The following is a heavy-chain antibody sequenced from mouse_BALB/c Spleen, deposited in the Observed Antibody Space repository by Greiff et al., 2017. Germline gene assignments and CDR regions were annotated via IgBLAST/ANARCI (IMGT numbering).Heavy chain of an antibody. CDR3: TRDPRYGTLYAMDY. Sequence: EVKLMESGGGLVKPGGSLKLSCAASGFTFSSYTMSWVRQTPEKRLEWVATISSGGSYTYYPDSVKGRFTISRDNAKNTLYLQMSSLKSEDTAMYYCTRDPRYGTLYAMDYWGLGTSVTVSS. CDR2: ISSGGSYT. D-gene: IGHD2-1*01. CDR1: GFTFSSYT. J-gene: IGHJ4*01. V-gene: IGHV5-6-4*01.